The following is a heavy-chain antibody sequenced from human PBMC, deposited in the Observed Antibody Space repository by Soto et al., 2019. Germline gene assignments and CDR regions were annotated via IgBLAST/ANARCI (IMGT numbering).Heavy chain of an antibody. Sequence: LSLTCSVSGGSVTNINYFWAWIRQSPGKGLEWIANIYYTGTTFYNPSLRSRVSMTIDASNNRFSLNLSSVTASDTALYYCARHEYVSSSYDLLDVWGRGTMVTVSS. V-gene: IGHV4-39*01. D-gene: IGHD3-22*01. J-gene: IGHJ3*01. CDR3: ARHEYVSSSYDLLDV. CDR2: IYYTGTT. CDR1: GGSVTNINYF.